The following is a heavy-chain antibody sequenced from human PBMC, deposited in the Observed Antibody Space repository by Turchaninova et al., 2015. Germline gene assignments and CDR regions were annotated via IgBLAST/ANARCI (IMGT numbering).Heavy chain of an antibody. J-gene: IGHJ3*02. Sequence: QITLKESGPTLVTPPATLTLTCTVSGFSLSRSGVGVGWIRQPPGKAPQWLAVLYWDADKRYSPSVKSRLTITKDTSKNQVVLSLTNMDPVDTATYYCAHRRITIPGNPGRDDTFDIWGQGTRVTVST. CDR3: AHRRITIPGNPGRDDTFDI. CDR2: LYWDADK. CDR1: GFSLSRSGVG. D-gene: IGHD1-20*01. V-gene: IGHV2-5*02.